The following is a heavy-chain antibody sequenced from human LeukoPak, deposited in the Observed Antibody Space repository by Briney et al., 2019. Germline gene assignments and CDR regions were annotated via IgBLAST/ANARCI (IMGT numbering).Heavy chain of an antibody. V-gene: IGHV1-8*03. CDR3: ARAFSSTSPRFDY. D-gene: IGHD2-2*01. Sequence: ASVKVSCKASGYTFTGYYMHWVRQAPGQGLEWMGWINPNSGNTGYAQKFQGRVTITRNTSISTAYMELSRLRSDDTAVYYCARAFSSTSPRFDYWGQGTLVTVSS. CDR2: INPNSGNT. CDR1: GYTFTGYY. J-gene: IGHJ4*02.